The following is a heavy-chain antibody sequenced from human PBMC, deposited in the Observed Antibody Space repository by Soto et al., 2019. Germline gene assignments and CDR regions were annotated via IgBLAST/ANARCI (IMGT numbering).Heavy chain of an antibody. CDR1: GYSFTSYW. D-gene: IGHD6-13*01. Sequence: GESLKISCKGSGYSFTSYWIGWVRQMPGKGLEWMGTIYPGDSDTRYSPSFQGQVTISADKSISTAYLQWSSLKASDTAMYYCARAAAGLYYYYGMDVWGQGTTVTVS. V-gene: IGHV5-51*01. CDR3: ARAAAGLYYYYGMDV. CDR2: IYPGDSDT. J-gene: IGHJ6*02.